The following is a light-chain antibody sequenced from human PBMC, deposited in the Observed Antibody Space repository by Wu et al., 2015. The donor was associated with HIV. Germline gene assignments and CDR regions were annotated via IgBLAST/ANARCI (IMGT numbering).Light chain of an antibody. CDR3: QQYNEWPA. V-gene: IGKV3-15*01. CDR2: GAS. J-gene: IGKJ1*01. CDR1: KSVESD. Sequence: MVMTQSPATLSVSLGERATLTCRASKSVESDIVWYQQKPGQAPKLIIYGASTRATGIPARFSGRGSGTEFTLTISSVQSDDFAVYICQQYNEWPAFGQGTKVEI.